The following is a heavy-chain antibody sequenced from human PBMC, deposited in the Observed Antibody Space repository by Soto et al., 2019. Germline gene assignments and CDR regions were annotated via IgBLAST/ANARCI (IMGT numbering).Heavy chain of an antibody. CDR1: GFTFNTYA. CDR3: AKDRQDYDRSGYYSRIDN. D-gene: IGHD3-22*01. CDR2: ISGSGGST. Sequence: PGGSLRLSCAASGFTFNTYAMSWVRQAPGKGLEWVSGISGSGGSTYYADSVKGRFTISRDNSKNTLYLQVNSLKAEDTAVYYCAKDRQDYDRSGYYSRIDNWGQGTLVTVSS. V-gene: IGHV3-23*01. J-gene: IGHJ4*02.